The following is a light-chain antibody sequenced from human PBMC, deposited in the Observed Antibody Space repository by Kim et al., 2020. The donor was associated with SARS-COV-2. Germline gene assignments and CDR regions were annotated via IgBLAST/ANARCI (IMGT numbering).Light chain of an antibody. J-gene: IGKJ2*01. CDR3: HQYNGWAPGDT. CDR1: ESISNN. V-gene: IGKV3-15*01. CDR2: GAS. Sequence: EIVMTQSPATLSVSPGERATLSCRASESISNNLAWYQHKPGQAPRLLIYGASTRATGIPARFSGSGSGTDFTLTVSSLQSEDFAVYYCHQYNGWAPGDTFGQGTKVEIK.